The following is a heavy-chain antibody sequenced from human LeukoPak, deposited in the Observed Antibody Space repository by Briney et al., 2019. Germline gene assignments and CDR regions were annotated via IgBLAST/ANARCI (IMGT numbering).Heavy chain of an antibody. V-gene: IGHV3-48*04. CDR3: ATDLLNDEGSSYFFDQ. J-gene: IGHJ4*02. D-gene: IGHD2-2*01. CDR1: GFTVSSNY. Sequence: PGGSLRLSCAASGFTVSSNYMSWVRQAPGKGLEWVSYISQSSDRIYHADSVKGRFTISRDNAKNSLYLQMDSLRVEDTAVYYCATDLLNDEGSSYFFDQWGQGTLVTVAS. CDR2: ISQSSDRI.